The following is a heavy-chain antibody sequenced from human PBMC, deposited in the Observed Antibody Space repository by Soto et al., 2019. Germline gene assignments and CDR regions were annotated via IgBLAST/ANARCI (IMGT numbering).Heavy chain of an antibody. CDR2: IIPIFGTA. D-gene: IGHD3-3*01. J-gene: IGHJ6*02. V-gene: IGHV1-69*13. CDR3: ARVFGVVSDPINYYYYVMDV. CDR1: GGTFSSYA. Sequence: ASVKVSCKASGGTFSSYAISWVRQAPGQGLEWMGGIIPIFGTANYAQKFQGRVTITADESTSTAYMELGSLRSEDTAVYYCARVFGVVSDPINYYYYVMDVWGQGTTVIVSS.